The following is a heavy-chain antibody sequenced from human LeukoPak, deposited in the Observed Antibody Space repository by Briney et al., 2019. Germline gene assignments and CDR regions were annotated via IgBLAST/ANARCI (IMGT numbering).Heavy chain of an antibody. CDR2: INPDSGGT. CDR3: AREYGSGSLDI. J-gene: IGHJ3*02. CDR1: GYTFTGYY. D-gene: IGHD3-10*01. Sequence: ASVKVSCKVSGYTFTGYYMHWVRQAPGQGLEWMGWINPDSGGTNYAQKFQGRVTMTRDTSISTAYMELSRLRSDDTAVYYCAREYGSGSLDIWGQGTTVTVSS. V-gene: IGHV1-2*02.